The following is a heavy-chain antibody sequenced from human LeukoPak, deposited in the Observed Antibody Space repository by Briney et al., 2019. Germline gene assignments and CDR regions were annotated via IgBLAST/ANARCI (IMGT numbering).Heavy chain of an antibody. Sequence: ASVKVSCKASGYTFTSYYMHWVRQAPGQGLEWMGIINPSGGSTSYAQKFQGRVTMTRDMSTSTVYMELSSLRSEDTAVYYCARDSGVAPPSAWFDPWGQGTLVTVSS. V-gene: IGHV1-46*01. CDR3: ARDSGVAPPSAWFDP. CDR1: GYTFTSYY. D-gene: IGHD3-3*01. J-gene: IGHJ5*02. CDR2: INPSGGST.